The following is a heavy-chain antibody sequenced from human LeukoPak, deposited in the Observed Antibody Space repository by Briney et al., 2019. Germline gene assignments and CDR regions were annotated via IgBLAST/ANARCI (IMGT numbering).Heavy chain of an antibody. J-gene: IGHJ5*02. CDR3: ARGRGYCTSASCQFELDP. V-gene: IGHV4-34*01. CDR1: GGSFSDYY. Sequence: PSETLSLTCAVYGGSFSDYYWSWIRQPPGKGLEWIGKINHGGDTNYNPSLKSRVTVSVDTSKNQFSLHLTSVTAADTAVYYCARGRGYCTSASCQFELDPWGQGTLVTVSS. D-gene: IGHD2-2*01. CDR2: INHGGDT.